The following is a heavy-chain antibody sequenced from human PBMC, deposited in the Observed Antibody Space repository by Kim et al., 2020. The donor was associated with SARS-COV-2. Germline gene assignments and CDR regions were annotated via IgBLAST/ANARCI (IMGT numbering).Heavy chain of an antibody. Sequence: SETLSLTCTVSGGSISSSSYYWGWIRQPPGKRLEWIGSIYYSGSTYYNPSLKSRVTISVDTSKNQFSLKLSSVTAADTAVYYCARHLGVVALGIAVAAPGGMDVWGQGTTVTVSS. CDR1: GGSISSSSYY. J-gene: IGHJ6*02. CDR3: ARHLGVVALGIAVAAPGGMDV. CDR2: IYYSGST. D-gene: IGHD6-19*01. V-gene: IGHV4-39*01.